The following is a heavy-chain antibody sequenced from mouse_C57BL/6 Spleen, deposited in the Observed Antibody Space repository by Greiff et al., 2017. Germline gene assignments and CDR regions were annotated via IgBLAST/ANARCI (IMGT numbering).Heavy chain of an antibody. D-gene: IGHD4-1*01. CDR3: ARVLTVSDAMDY. J-gene: IGHJ4*01. CDR2: ISDGGSYT. CDR1: GFTFSSYA. V-gene: IGHV5-4*03. Sequence: EVMLVESGGGLVKPGGSLKLSCAASGFTFSSYAMSWVRQTPEKRLEWVATISDGGSYTYYPDNVKGRFTISRDNAKHNLYLQMSHLKSEDTAMYYCARVLTVSDAMDYWGQGTSVTVSS.